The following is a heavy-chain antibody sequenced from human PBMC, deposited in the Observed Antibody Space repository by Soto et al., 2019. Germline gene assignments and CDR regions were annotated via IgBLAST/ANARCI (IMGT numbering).Heavy chain of an antibody. J-gene: IGHJ4*02. CDR2: INHSGST. CDR3: ARPRRITGRWGFNSDN. Sequence: SETLSLTCAVYGGSFSGYYWSWIRQPPGKGLEWIGEINHSGSTNYNPSLKSRVTISVDTSKNQFSLKLSSVTAADTAVYYCARPRRITGRWGFNSDNWGPGTLLTISS. CDR1: GGSFSGYY. V-gene: IGHV4-34*01. D-gene: IGHD1-20*01.